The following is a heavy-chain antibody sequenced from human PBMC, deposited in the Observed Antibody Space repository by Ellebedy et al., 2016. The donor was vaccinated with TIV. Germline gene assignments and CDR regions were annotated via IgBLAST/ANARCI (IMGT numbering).Heavy chain of an antibody. CDR3: ARGGGEWELLWLDY. Sequence: GESLKISCAASGFTFSSYSMNWVRQAPGKGLEWVSYISSSSGTIYYADSVKGRFTISRDNAKNSLYLQMNSLRDEDTAVYYCARGGGEWELLWLDYWGQGTLVTVSS. V-gene: IGHV3-48*02. D-gene: IGHD1-26*01. CDR1: GFTFSSYS. CDR2: ISSSSGTI. J-gene: IGHJ4*02.